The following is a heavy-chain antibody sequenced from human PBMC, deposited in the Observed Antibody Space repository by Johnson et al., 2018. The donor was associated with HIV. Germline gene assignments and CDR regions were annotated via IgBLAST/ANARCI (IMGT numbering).Heavy chain of an antibody. CDR1: GFIFSSYG. J-gene: IGHJ3*02. CDR3: ARKYI. CDR2: ISYDGSNK. Sequence: QVQLVESGGGVVQPGGSQRLSCAASGFIFSSYGIHWVRQAPGKGLEWVAVISYDGSNKYYADSVKGRFTISRDNGRGLVYLQMHSLTAADTAVYYCARKYIWGQGTRVTVSS. V-gene: IGHV3-30*03.